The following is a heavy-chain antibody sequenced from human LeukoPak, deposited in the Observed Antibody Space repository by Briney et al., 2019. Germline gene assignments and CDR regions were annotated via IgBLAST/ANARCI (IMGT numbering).Heavy chain of an antibody. V-gene: IGHV4-59*04. Sequence: SETLSLTCTVSGGSFNSYYWSWIRQPPGKGLEWIGSIYYSGSTYYNPSLKSRVTIFVDTSKNQFSLKLSSVTAADTAVYYCALGVAEDVLDIWGQGTMVTVSS. CDR2: IYYSGST. J-gene: IGHJ3*02. CDR3: ALGVAEDVLDI. CDR1: GGSFNSYY.